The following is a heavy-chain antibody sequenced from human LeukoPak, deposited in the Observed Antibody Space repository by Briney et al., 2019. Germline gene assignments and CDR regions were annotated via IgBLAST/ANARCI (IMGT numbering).Heavy chain of an antibody. V-gene: IGHV4-34*01. Sequence: SETLSLTCAVYGGSFSGYYWSWIRQPPGKGLEWIGEINHSGSTNYNPSLKSRVTISVDTSKNQLSLKLSSVTAADTAVYYCARGLTIFGVDYYYGMDVWGQGTTVTVSS. J-gene: IGHJ6*02. D-gene: IGHD3-3*01. CDR3: ARGLTIFGVDYYYGMDV. CDR1: GGSFSGYY. CDR2: INHSGST.